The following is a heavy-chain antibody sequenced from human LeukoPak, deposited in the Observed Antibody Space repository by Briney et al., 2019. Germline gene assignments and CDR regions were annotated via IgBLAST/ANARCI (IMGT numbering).Heavy chain of an antibody. Sequence: ASVKVSCKASGYTFTSYGISWVRQAPGQGLEWMGWISAYNGNTNYAQKLQGRVTMTTDTSTSTAYMELRSLRSDDTAVYYCARDPTPYSSSWSNYFDYWCQGTLVTVSS. CDR2: ISAYNGNT. CDR1: GYTFTSYG. J-gene: IGHJ4*02. V-gene: IGHV1-18*01. D-gene: IGHD6-13*01. CDR3: ARDPTPYSSSWSNYFDY.